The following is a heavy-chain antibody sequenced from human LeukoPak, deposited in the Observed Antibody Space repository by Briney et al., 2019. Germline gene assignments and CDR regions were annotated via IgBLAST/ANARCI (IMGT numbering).Heavy chain of an antibody. V-gene: IGHV4-39*02. CDR2: IYYSGST. J-gene: IGHJ4*02. CDR1: GGSISSSSYN. Sequence: SETLSLTCSVSGGSISSSSYNWGWIRQPPGKGLEGIGRIYYSGSTYYTSSPTRRATISRDTPQSHISLRLDSVTAADMAVYYCARRRVSTAFDYWGQGTLVSVSS. D-gene: IGHD4-17*01. CDR3: ARRRVSTAFDY.